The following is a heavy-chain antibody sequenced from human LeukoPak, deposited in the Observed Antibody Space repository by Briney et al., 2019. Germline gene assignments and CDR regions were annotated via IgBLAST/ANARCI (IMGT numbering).Heavy chain of an antibody. CDR1: EDTFISYD. CDR2: MTPNTGHT. V-gene: IGHV1-8*01. D-gene: IGHD5-12*01. CDR3: GKAFGTDRYKS. J-gene: IGHJ4*02. Sequence: ASVKVSCKVSEDTFISYDINWVRQATGQGLEWMGWMTPNTGHTAPAQKFQGRVTMTTDTSTKTVYLELRSLKSDDTAVYYCGKAFGTDRYKSWGQGTLVTVSS.